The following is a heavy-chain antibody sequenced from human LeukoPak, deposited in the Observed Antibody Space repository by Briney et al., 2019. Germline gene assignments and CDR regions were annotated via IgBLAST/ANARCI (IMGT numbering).Heavy chain of an antibody. V-gene: IGHV3-33*08. D-gene: IGHD1-26*01. CDR2: IWYDGSNK. Sequence: GGSLRLSCAASGFTFSSYWMNWVRQAPGKGLEWVAVIWYDGSNKEYADSVKGRFTISRDNPKNTLYLQMNSLRVEDTAVYYCVRDTRSYYLDYWGQGTPVTVSS. CDR3: VRDTRSYYLDY. CDR1: GFTFSSYW. J-gene: IGHJ4*02.